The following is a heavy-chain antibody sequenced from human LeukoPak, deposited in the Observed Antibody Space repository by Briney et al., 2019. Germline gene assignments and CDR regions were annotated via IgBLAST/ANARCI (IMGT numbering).Heavy chain of an antibody. CDR1: GGSLSGYY. V-gene: IGHV4-34*01. CDR3: ASARTTAFMDV. J-gene: IGHJ6*04. CDR2: INHSGST. Sequence: SETLSLTCAVYGGSLSGYYWSWIRQPPGKGLEWIGEINHSGSTNYNPSLKSRVTISVDTSKNQFSLKLSSVTAADTAVYYCASARTTAFMDVWGKGTTVTVSS. D-gene: IGHD2-2*01.